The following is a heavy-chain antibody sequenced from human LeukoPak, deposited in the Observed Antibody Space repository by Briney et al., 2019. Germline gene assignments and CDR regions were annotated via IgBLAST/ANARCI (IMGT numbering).Heavy chain of an antibody. CDR1: GYTVTSYG. CDR2: INTKSGGT. CDR3: AGDQQEWFPKNCFDS. D-gene: IGHD3-10*01. J-gene: IGHJ5*01. V-gene: IGHV1-2*02. Sequence: GASVTVSFKASGYTVTSYGISWVRQAPGQGPEWMGWINTKSGGTDYAQKFQGRVTMTRDTSIITAYMEMSGLTYDATAVYYCAGDQQEWFPKNCFDSWGQGTLVTVSS.